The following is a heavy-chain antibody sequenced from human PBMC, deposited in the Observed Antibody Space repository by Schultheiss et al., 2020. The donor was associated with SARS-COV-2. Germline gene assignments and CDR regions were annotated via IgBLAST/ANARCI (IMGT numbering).Heavy chain of an antibody. D-gene: IGHD5-18*01. J-gene: IGHJ4*02. CDR1: GGSISSGGYY. CDR2: IYYSGST. Sequence: SETLSLTCTVSGGSISSGGYYWSWIRQHPGKGLEWIGYIYYSGSTYYNPSLKSRVTISVDTSKNQFSLKLSSVTAADTAVYYCARLGDTAVAVEPYWGQGTLVTVS. CDR3: ARLGDTAVAVEPY. V-gene: IGHV4-31*03.